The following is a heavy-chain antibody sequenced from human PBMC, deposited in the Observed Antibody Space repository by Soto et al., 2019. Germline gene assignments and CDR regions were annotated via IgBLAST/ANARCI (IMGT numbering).Heavy chain of an antibody. J-gene: IGHJ1*01. CDR1: GYSFKNYL. Sequence: QVKLVQSGAEVTKPGASVMVSCQASGYSFKNYLISWVRQAPGQGPEWEGWISADNGNTNYGQKFLGRGTMTTDTSTSTAYMDLRSLRSDDTAVYYCARVYYDSSGFYHEDHWGQGTLVTVSS. V-gene: IGHV1-18*01. CDR3: ARVYYDSSGFYHEDH. CDR2: ISADNGNT. D-gene: IGHD3-22*01.